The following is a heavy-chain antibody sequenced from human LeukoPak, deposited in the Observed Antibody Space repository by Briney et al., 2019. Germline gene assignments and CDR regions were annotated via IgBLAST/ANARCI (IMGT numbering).Heavy chain of an antibody. CDR3: ARDLSLYYFDY. CDR1: GFTFSSYS. CDR2: ISSSSSYI. D-gene: IGHD2/OR15-2a*01. V-gene: IGHV3-21*01. Sequence: PGGSLRLSCAASGFTFSSYSMNWVRQAPGKGLEGVSSISSSSSYIYYADSVKGRFTISRDNAKNSLYLQMNSLRAEDTAVYYCARDLSLYYFDYWGQGTLVTVSS. J-gene: IGHJ4*02.